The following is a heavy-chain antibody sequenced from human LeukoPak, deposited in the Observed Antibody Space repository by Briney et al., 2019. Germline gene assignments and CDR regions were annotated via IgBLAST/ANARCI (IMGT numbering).Heavy chain of an antibody. Sequence: GGSLRLSCAASGFTFSSYSMNWVRQAPGKGLEWVSSISSSSSYIYYADSVKGRFTISRDNAKNSLYLQMNSLRAEDTAVYYCAGEYYGSSGYYYEAYWGQGTLVTVSS. CDR3: AGEYYGSSGYYYEAY. V-gene: IGHV3-21*01. J-gene: IGHJ4*02. CDR2: ISSSSSYI. D-gene: IGHD3-22*01. CDR1: GFTFSSYS.